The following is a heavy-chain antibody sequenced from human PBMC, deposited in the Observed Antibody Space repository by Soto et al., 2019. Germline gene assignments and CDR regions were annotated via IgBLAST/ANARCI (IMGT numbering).Heavy chain of an antibody. CDR1: GGSISSYY. V-gene: IGHV4-59*01. Sequence: TSETLSLTCTVSGGSISSYYWSWIRQPPGKGLEWIGYIYYSGSTNYNPSLKSRVTISVDTSKNQFSLKLSSVTAADTAVYYCARVSKDDILTGYWRVGYYFDYWGQGTLVTVSS. CDR2: IYYSGST. J-gene: IGHJ4*02. D-gene: IGHD3-9*01. CDR3: ARVSKDDILTGYWRVGYYFDY.